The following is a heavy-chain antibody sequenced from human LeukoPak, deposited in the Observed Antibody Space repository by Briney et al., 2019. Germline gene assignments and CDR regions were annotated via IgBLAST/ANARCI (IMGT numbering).Heavy chain of an antibody. V-gene: IGHV4-59*01. CDR2: THYSGTT. J-gene: IGHJ1*01. CDR1: GGSISSYY. D-gene: IGHD1/OR15-1a*01. Sequence: PSETLSLTCTVSGGSISSYYWSWIRQPPEKGLEWIGYTHYSGTTNYNPSLKSRVSISIDTSKSQFSLKLSSVTAADTAVYYCASRTWAAAYFQHWGQGALVTVSS. CDR3: ASRTWAAAYFQH.